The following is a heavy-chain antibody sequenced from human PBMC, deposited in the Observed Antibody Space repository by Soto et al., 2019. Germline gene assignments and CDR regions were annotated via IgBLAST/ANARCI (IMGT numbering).Heavy chain of an antibody. J-gene: IGHJ2*01. CDR3: AGSGGYCNSTSCYTPAQNWYFDL. Sequence: QVQLVQSGAEVKKPGSSVKVSCKASGGTFSSCAISWVRQAPGQGLEWMGGIIPIFGTANYAQKFQGRVTITADESTSTAYMELSSLRSEDTAVYYCAGSGGYCNSTSCYTPAQNWYFDLWGRGTLVTVSS. CDR2: IIPIFGTA. CDR1: GGTFSSCA. V-gene: IGHV1-69*01. D-gene: IGHD2-2*02.